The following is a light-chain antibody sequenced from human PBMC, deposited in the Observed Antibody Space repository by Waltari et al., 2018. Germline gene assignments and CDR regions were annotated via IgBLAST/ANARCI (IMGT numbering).Light chain of an antibody. Sequence: SSELTQDPTVSVALGQTVRITCQGDSLRRYSASCYQQRPGQAPVLVFYGQDNGPSGIPDRCSGSTAGDTATLTITGTQAEDEADYYCLSRDISSTRFFGGGTRLTV. CDR1: SLRRYS. J-gene: IGLJ2*01. CDR3: LSRDISSTRF. V-gene: IGLV3-19*01. CDR2: GQD.